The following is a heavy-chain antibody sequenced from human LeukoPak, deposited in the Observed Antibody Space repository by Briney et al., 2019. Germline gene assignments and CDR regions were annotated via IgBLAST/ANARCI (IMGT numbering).Heavy chain of an antibody. Sequence: GGSLRLSCAASGFTFSSYAMHWVRQAPGKGLEWVAVISYDGSNKYYADSVKGRFTISRDNSKNTLYLQMNSLRAEDTAVYYCARDRLGYFDYWGQGTLVTVSS. CDR2: ISYDGSNK. J-gene: IGHJ4*02. CDR3: ARDRLGYFDY. V-gene: IGHV3-30*04. CDR1: GFTFSSYA.